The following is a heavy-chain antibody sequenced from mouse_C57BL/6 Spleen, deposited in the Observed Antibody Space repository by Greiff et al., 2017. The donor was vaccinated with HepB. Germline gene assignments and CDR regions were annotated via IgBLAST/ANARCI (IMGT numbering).Heavy chain of an antibody. Sequence: EVHLVESGGGLVKPGGSLKLSCAASGFTFSDYGMHWVRQAPEKGLEWVAYISSGSSTIYYADTVKGRFTISRDNAKNTLFLQMTSLRSEDTAMYYCARDQYGSSHTLFDYWGQGTTLTVSS. CDR3: ARDQYGSSHTLFDY. CDR2: ISSGSSTI. V-gene: IGHV5-17*01. CDR1: GFTFSDYG. D-gene: IGHD1-1*01. J-gene: IGHJ2*01.